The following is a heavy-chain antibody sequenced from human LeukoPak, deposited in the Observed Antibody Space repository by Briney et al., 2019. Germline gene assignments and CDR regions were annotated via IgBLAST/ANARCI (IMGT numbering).Heavy chain of an antibody. CDR2: INPNSGGT. CDR1: GYTFTGYY. CDR3: ARADEWLALFDY. D-gene: IGHD6-19*01. V-gene: IGHV1-2*06. J-gene: IGHJ4*02. Sequence: GASVKVSCKASGYTFTGYYMHWVRQAPGQGLEWMGRINPNSGGTNYAQKFQGRATMTRDTSISTAYMELSRLRSDDTAVYYCARADEWLALFDYWGQGTLVTVSS.